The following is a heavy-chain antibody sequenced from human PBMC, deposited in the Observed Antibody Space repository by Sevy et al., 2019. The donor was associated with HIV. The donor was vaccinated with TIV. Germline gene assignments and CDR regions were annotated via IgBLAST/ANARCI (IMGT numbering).Heavy chain of an antibody. J-gene: IGHJ4*02. CDR3: ATVSYYYDSSGYYSPRVFDY. CDR2: FDPEDGET. CDR1: GYTLTELS. Sequence: ASVKVSCKVSGYTLTELSMHWVRQAPGKGLEWMGGFDPEDGETTYAQKFQGRVTMNEDTSTDKAYMELSSLRSEDTAVYYCATVSYYYDSSGYYSPRVFDYWGQGTLVTVSS. D-gene: IGHD3-22*01. V-gene: IGHV1-24*01.